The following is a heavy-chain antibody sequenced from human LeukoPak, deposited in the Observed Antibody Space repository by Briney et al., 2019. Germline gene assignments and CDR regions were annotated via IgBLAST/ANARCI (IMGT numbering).Heavy chain of an antibody. CDR1: GGSFSGYY. J-gene: IGHJ3*02. V-gene: IGHV4-34*01. CDR2: INHRGST. Sequence: SETLSPTCAVYGGSFSGYYWNWIRQPPGKGLEWIGEINHRGSTNYNPSLKSRVTISLDTSKNQFSLKMSSVTAEDTAVYYCARPEKSYYDYVWGSYPDAFDIWGQGTMVTVSS. CDR3: ARPEKSYYDYVWGSYPDAFDI. D-gene: IGHD3-16*01.